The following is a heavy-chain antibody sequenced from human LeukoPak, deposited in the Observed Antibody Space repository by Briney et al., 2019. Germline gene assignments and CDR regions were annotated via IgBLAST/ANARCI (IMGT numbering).Heavy chain of an antibody. J-gene: IGHJ5*02. V-gene: IGHV3-23*01. CDR2: ICGNDGKT. D-gene: IGHD5-12*01. Sequence: GGSLRLSCAASGFTFSTYAMTWVRQAPGKGLEWVSAICGNDGKTYYADSVKGRFTIARANSENTVYLQMNNLRAEDTALYYCARQYSGTCYAALDHWGQGTLVTVSS. CDR3: ARQYSGTCYAALDH. CDR1: GFTFSTYA.